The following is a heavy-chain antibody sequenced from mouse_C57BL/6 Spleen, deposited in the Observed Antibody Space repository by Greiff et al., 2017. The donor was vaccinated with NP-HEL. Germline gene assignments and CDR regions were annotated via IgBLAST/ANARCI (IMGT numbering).Heavy chain of an antibody. V-gene: IGHV1-66*01. D-gene: IGHD2-5*01. CDR3: AREGGYYSNYVGWFAY. CDR1: GYSFTSYY. J-gene: IGHJ3*01. CDR2: IYPGSGNT. Sequence: VKLMESGPELVKPGASVKISCKASGYSFTSYYIHWVKQRPGQGLEWIGWIYPGSGNTKYNEKFKGKATLTADTSSSTAYMQLSSLTSEDSAVYYCAREGGYYSNYVGWFAYWGQGTLVTVSA.